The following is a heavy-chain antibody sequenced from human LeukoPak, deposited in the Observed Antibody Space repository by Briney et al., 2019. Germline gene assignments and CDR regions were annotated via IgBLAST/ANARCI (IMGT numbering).Heavy chain of an antibody. D-gene: IGHD1-26*01. V-gene: IGHV1-8*03. CDR1: GYTFTSYD. Sequence: ASVKASCKASGYTFTSYDINWVRQATGQGLEWMGWMNPNSGNTGYAQKFQGRVTITRNTSISTAYMELSSLRSEDTAVYYCARARVGATTRYYFDYWGQGTLVTVSS. CDR2: MNPNSGNT. J-gene: IGHJ4*02. CDR3: ARARVGATTRYYFDY.